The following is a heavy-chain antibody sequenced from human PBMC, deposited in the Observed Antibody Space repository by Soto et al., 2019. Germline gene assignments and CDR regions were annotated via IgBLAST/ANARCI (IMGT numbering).Heavy chain of an antibody. CDR2: IYYSGST. CDR1: GGSVSSGSYY. J-gene: IGHJ6*02. Sequence: KASESLSLTCTVSGGSVSSGSYYWSWIRQPPGKGLEWIGYIYYSGSTNYNPSLKSRVTISVDTSKNQFSLKLSSVTAADTAVYYCARASCGGDCPPIYYYYGMDVWGQGTTVTVSS. D-gene: IGHD2-21*02. V-gene: IGHV4-61*01. CDR3: ARASCGGDCPPIYYYYGMDV.